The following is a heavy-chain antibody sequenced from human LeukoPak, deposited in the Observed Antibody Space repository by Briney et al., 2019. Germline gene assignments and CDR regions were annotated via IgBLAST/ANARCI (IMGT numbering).Heavy chain of an antibody. V-gene: IGHV3-30*18. CDR3: AKEGYVPALAC. Sequence: GGSLRLSCAASGFTFSSYGMHWVRQAPGKGLEWVAVISYDGSNKYYADSVKGRFTISRDNSKNTLYLQMNSLRAEDTAVYYSAKEGYVPALACWGQGTLVTVSS. J-gene: IGHJ4*02. CDR2: ISYDGSNK. D-gene: IGHD2-2*01. CDR1: GFTFSSYG.